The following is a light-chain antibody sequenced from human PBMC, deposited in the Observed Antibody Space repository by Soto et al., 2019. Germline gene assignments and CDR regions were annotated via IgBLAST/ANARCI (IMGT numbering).Light chain of an antibody. CDR1: QSVSSN. J-gene: IGKJ1*01. CDR2: GAS. Sequence: EIVMTQSPSTRSVSPGERATLSCRASQSVSSNLAWYQQKPGQAPRLLIYGASTRATGIPARFSGSGSGTEFTLTISSLQSEDFAVYYCQQYNNWPAWTFGQGANVDIK. V-gene: IGKV3-15*01. CDR3: QQYNNWPAWT.